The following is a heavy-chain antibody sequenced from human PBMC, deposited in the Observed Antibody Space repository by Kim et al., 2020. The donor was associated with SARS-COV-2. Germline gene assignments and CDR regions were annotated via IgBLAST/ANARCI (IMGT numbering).Heavy chain of an antibody. Sequence: SETLSLTCAVYGGSFSGYYWSWIRQPPGKGLEWIGEINHSGSTNYNPSLKSRVTISVDTSKNQFSLKLSSVTAADTAVYYCARVPRLGKNRTARNWFDPWGQGTLVTVSS. CDR3: ARVPRLGKNRTARNWFDP. CDR2: INHSGST. D-gene: IGHD1-26*01. V-gene: IGHV4-34*01. CDR1: GGSFSGYY. J-gene: IGHJ5*02.